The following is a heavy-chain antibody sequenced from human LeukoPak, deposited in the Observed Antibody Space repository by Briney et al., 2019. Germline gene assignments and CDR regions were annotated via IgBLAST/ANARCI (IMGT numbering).Heavy chain of an antibody. CDR3: AREARRDGYTRPDY. CDR1: GFTFSSYS. CDR2: IISSSSYI. V-gene: IGHV3-21*01. D-gene: IGHD5-12*01. J-gene: IGHJ4*02. Sequence: GGSLRLSCAASGFTFSSYSMNWVRQAPGKGLGWVSSIISSSSYIYYADSVKGRFTISRDNAKNSLYLQMNSLRAEDTAVYYCAREARRDGYTRPDYWGQGTLVTVSS.